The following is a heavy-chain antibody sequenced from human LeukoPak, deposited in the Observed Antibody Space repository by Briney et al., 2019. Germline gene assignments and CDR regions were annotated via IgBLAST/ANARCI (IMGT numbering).Heavy chain of an antibody. J-gene: IGHJ5*02. V-gene: IGHV1-69*04. Sequence: RWASVKVSCTASGGTFSSYAISWVRQAPGQGLEWMGRIIPILGIANYAQKFQGRVTITADKSTSTAYMELSSLRSEDTAVYYCARDGVRCSGGSCYSWFDPWGQGTLVTVSS. D-gene: IGHD2-15*01. CDR1: GGTFSSYA. CDR2: IIPILGIA. CDR3: ARDGVRCSGGSCYSWFDP.